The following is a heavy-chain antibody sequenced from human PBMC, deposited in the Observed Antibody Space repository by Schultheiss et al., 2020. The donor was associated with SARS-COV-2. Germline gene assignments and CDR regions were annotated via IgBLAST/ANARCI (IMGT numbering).Heavy chain of an antibody. V-gene: IGHV4-4*07. Sequence: LRLSCTVSGGSISSFYWSWIRQPAGKGLEWIGRFHSSGTTNYNPSLKSRVTMSADTSKNQFSLKLSSVTAADTAVYYCVRDDGGYFRTSWFDPWGQGTRVTVSS. CDR1: GGSISSFY. D-gene: IGHD3-22*01. J-gene: IGHJ5*02. CDR2: FHSSGTT. CDR3: VRDDGGYFRTSWFDP.